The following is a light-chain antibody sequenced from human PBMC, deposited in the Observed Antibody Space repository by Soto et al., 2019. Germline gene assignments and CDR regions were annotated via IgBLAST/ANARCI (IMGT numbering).Light chain of an antibody. V-gene: IGLV1-44*01. CDR1: SSNIGRNT. J-gene: IGLJ3*02. Sequence: QSVLTQPPSVSGTPGQRVTISCSGSSSNIGRNTVNWYQQLPGPAPKLLIYTNNQRPSGVPDRFSGSKSGTSASLAISGLQYEDEADYYCAAWDDSLNGWVFGGGTKLTVL. CDR2: TNN. CDR3: AAWDDSLNGWV.